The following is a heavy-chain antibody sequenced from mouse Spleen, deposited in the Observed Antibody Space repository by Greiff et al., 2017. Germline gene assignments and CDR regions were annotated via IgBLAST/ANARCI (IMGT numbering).Heavy chain of an antibody. V-gene: IGHV1-64*01. J-gene: IGHJ3*01. CDR2: IHPNSGST. D-gene: IGHD2-4*01. Sequence: QVQLQQPGAELVKPGASVKLSCKASGYTFTSYWMHWVKQRPGQGLEWIGMIHPNSGSTNYNEKFKSKATLTVDKSSSTAYMQLSSLTSEDSAVYYCAKQIYYDYDWFAYWGQGTLVTVSA. CDR1: GYTFTSYW. CDR3: AKQIYYDYDWFAY.